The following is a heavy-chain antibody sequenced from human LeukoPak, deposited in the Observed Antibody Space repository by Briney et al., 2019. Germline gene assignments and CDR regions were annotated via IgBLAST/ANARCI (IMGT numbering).Heavy chain of an antibody. CDR1: GYTFTSYD. J-gene: IGHJ3*02. CDR3: ARGGEYRSSGWYDSRHDAFDI. V-gene: IGHV1-8*03. CDR2: MNPNSGNT. Sequence: ASVKVSCKASGYTFTSYDINWVRQATGQGLEWMGWMNPNSGNTGYAQKFQGRVTITKNTSISTAYMELSSLRSEDTAVYYCARGGEYRSSGWYDSRHDAFDIWGQGTMVTVSS. D-gene: IGHD6-19*01.